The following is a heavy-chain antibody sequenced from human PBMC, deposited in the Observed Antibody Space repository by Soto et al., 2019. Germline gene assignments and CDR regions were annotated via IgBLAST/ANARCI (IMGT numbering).Heavy chain of an antibody. Sequence: QVQLVESGGGLVKPGGSLRLSCAVSGFTFSDYYMSWIRQAPGKGLEWVSYISSSGSFTNYADSVKGRFTISRDNAKNSLYLQMNSLRAEDTAVYYCARDLMSHYYGSGSYFHDYWGQGTLVTVSS. V-gene: IGHV3-11*05. D-gene: IGHD3-10*01. J-gene: IGHJ4*02. CDR1: GFTFSDYY. CDR3: ARDLMSHYYGSGSYFHDY. CDR2: ISSSGSFT.